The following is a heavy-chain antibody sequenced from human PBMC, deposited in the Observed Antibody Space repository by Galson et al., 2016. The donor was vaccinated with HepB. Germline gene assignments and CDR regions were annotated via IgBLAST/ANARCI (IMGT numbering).Heavy chain of an antibody. Sequence: SVKVSCKASGGTFNTYAIHWVRQAPGQGLEWMGGIIPIFGTANYAQKFQGRVTITPDQSTNTAYMALSSLRSEDTAIYYCATPAYLSTWASEDFIFKTWGQGTLVTVSS. CDR1: GGTFNTYA. CDR3: ATPAYLSTWASEDFIFKT. D-gene: IGHD6-13*01. CDR2: IIPIFGTA. V-gene: IGHV1-69*13. J-gene: IGHJ4*02.